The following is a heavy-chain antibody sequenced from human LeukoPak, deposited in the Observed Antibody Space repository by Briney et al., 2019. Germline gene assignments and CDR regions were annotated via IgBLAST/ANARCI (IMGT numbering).Heavy chain of an antibody. CDR2: IYYRGSP. J-gene: IGHJ4*02. D-gene: IGHD3-22*01. V-gene: IGHV4-59*01. Sequence: KPSETLSLTCTVSGGSISSYYWSWIRQPPGKGLEWIGYIYYRGSPNYNPSLKSRVTISVDTSKNQFSLKLSSVTAADTAVYYCARGQSHYYDSSGYPDYFDYWGQGTLVTVSS. CDR3: ARGQSHYYDSSGYPDYFDY. CDR1: GGSISSYY.